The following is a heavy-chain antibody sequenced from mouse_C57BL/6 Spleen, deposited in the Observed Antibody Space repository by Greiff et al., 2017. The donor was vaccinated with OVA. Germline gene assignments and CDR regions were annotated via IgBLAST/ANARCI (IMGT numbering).Heavy chain of an antibody. V-gene: IGHV1-64*01. CDR3: ARYDYDDYYAMDY. CDR2: IHPNSGST. D-gene: IGHD2-4*01. CDR1: GYTFTSYW. J-gene: IGHJ4*01. Sequence: QVQLQQPGAELVKPGASVKLSCKASGYTFTSYWMHWVKQRPGQGLEWIGMIHPNSGSTNYNEKFKSKATLTVDNSSSTAYMQLSSLTSEDSAVYYCARYDYDDYYAMDYWGQGTSVTVSS.